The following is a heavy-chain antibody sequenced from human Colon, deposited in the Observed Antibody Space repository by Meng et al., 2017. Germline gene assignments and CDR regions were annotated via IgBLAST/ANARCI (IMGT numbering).Heavy chain of an antibody. CDR3: ARNYYDSSGYYYGY. V-gene: IGHV1-18*01. CDR2: ISVYNGNT. CDR1: GYSFTSYD. D-gene: IGHD3-22*01. Sequence: QVQLVQSGAEWKKPGASVKVSCKTSGYSFTSYDITWVRQAPGQGLEWMGWISVYNGNTNYAQKFQGRVTMTTDTSTSTAYMELRSLRSDDTAVYYCARNYYDSSGYYYGYWGQGTLVTVSS. J-gene: IGHJ4*02.